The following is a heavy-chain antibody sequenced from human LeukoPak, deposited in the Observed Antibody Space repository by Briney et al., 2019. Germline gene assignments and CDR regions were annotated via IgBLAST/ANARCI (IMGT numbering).Heavy chain of an antibody. CDR2: INTYTYSGNT. CDR1: GYTFTSYA. V-gene: IGHV1-18*01. Sequence: ASVKVSCKASGYTFTSYAISWVRQAPGQGLEWVGWINTYTYSGNTNYAQKLQGRVTVTTDTSTSTAYMELRSLTSDDTALYYCARDLGDIVGASDYWGQGTLVTVSS. CDR3: ARDLGDIVGASDY. D-gene: IGHD1-26*01. J-gene: IGHJ4*02.